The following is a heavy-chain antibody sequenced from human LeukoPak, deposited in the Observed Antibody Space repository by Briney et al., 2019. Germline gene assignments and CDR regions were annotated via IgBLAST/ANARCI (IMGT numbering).Heavy chain of an antibody. CDR3: ARKGSMCSSCPRASSYYYYGMDV. J-gene: IGHJ6*02. V-gene: IGHV4-34*01. D-gene: IGHD6-13*01. Sequence: PSETLSLTCAVYGGSFSGYYWSWIRQPPGKGLEWIGEINHSGSTNYNPSLKSRVTISVDTSKNQFSLKLSSVTAADTAVYYCARKGSMCSSCPRASSYYYYGMDVWGQGTTVTVSS. CDR2: INHSGST. CDR1: GGSFSGYY.